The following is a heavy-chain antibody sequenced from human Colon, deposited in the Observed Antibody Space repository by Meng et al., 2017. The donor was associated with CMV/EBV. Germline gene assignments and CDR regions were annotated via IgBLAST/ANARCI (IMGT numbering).Heavy chain of an antibody. CDR1: GDSISGADYY. Sequence: QVQLQESGPGLVKPSQTLSLTCTVSGDSISGADYYLSWIRQPPGEGLEWIGYIYYSGNTYYNPSLESRVTISVDTSKNQFSLRLSSVTAADTAVYYCARGRGTKLLFDYWGQGTLVTVSS. D-gene: IGHD3-16*01. CDR2: IYYSGNT. CDR3: ARGRGTKLLFDY. V-gene: IGHV4-30-4*08. J-gene: IGHJ4*02.